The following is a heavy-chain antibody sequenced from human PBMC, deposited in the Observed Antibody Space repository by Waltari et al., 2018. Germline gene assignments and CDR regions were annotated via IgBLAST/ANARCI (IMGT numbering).Heavy chain of an antibody. CDR2: INPNSGGT. V-gene: IGHV1-2*04. CDR3: ARESFGSGSYSIAFDI. Sequence: QVQLVQSGAEVKKPGASVKVSCKASGYTFTGYYIHWVRQAPGQGLEWMGWINPNSGGTNYAQKFQGWVTMTRDTSISTAYMELRRLRSDDTAVYYCARESFGSGSYSIAFDIWGQGTMVIVSS. CDR1: GYTFTGYY. J-gene: IGHJ3*02. D-gene: IGHD1-26*01.